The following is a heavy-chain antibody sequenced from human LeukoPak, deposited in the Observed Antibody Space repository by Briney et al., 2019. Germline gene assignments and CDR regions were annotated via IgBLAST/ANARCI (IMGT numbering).Heavy chain of an antibody. D-gene: IGHD5-24*01. J-gene: IGHJ4*02. Sequence: ASVKVSCKASGYTFTSYYMHWVRQAPGQGLEWMGIINPSGGSTSYAQKFQGRVTMTRDMSTSTVYMELSSLRSEDTAVYYCARSRDGYNSPYDYFDYWGQGTLVTVSS. CDR2: INPSGGST. CDR3: ARSRDGYNSPYDYFDY. CDR1: GYTFTSYY. V-gene: IGHV1-46*01.